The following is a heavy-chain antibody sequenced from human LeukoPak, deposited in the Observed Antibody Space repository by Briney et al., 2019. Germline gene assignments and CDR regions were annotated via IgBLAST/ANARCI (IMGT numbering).Heavy chain of an antibody. J-gene: IGHJ4*02. V-gene: IGHV3-7*01. CDR2: IKQDGSEK. Sequence: QSGGSLRLSCAASAFTFNNYWMSWVRQAPGKGLEWVANIKQDGSEKYSVDSVKGRFTISRDNAKNSLYLQMNSLRAEDTAVYYCARVIRGIIYGPLDYWGQGTLVTVSS. CDR3: ARVIRGIIYGPLDY. D-gene: IGHD5-18*01. CDR1: AFTFNNYW.